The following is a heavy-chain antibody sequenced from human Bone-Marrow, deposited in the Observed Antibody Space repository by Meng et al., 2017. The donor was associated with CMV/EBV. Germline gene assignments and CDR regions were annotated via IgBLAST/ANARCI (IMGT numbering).Heavy chain of an antibody. V-gene: IGHV3-9*01. CDR1: GFTFDDYA. CDR2: ISWNSGSI. Sequence: SLKISCAASGFTFDDYAMHWVRQAPGKGLEWVSGISWNSGSIGYADSVKGRFTISRDNAKNTLYLQMNSLRAEDTAVYYCARDLESSTSYYFDYWGQGTLVTVSS. J-gene: IGHJ4*02. D-gene: IGHD2-2*01. CDR3: ARDLESSTSYYFDY.